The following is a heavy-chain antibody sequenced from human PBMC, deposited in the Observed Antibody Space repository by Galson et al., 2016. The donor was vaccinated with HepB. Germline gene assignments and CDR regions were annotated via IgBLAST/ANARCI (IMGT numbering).Heavy chain of an antibody. D-gene: IGHD3-22*01. CDR3: AIRLDYFGSRGS. Sequence: SLRLSCAASEFSFRNYAMSWVRQAPGKGLEWVSSISDTAGSTYYADSVKGRFTISRDNSRNTLFLQLNSLRAEDTAVYYCAIRLDYFGSRGSWGQGTLVTVSS. J-gene: IGHJ5*02. CDR2: ISDTAGST. V-gene: IGHV3-23*01. CDR1: EFSFRNYA.